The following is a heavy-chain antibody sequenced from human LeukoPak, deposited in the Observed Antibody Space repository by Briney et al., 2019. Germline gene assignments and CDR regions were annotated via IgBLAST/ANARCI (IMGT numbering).Heavy chain of an antibody. CDR2: IHHSGST. Sequence: SETLSLTCNVSGYSLTNTYYWGWIRQPPGKGLEWIGNIHHSGSTYYNPSLKSRVTISVDTSKNQFSLKLSSVTAADTAVYYCARAGDSGSYLGYYYYYMDVWGKGTSVTVSS. J-gene: IGHJ6*03. D-gene: IGHD1-26*01. V-gene: IGHV4-38-2*02. CDR3: ARAGDSGSYLGYYYYYMDV. CDR1: GYSLTNTYY.